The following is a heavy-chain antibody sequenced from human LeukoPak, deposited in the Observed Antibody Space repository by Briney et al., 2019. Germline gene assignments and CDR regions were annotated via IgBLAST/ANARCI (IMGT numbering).Heavy chain of an antibody. J-gene: IGHJ4*02. Sequence: PGGSLRLSCAASGFTFSSYAMSLVRQAPGKGLEWVSAISGSGGSTYYADSVKGRFTISRDNSKNTLYLQMNSLRAEDTAVYYCAKINTDDYYGSGSYLVYWGQGTLVTVSS. CDR3: AKINTDDYYGSGSYLVY. D-gene: IGHD3-10*01. V-gene: IGHV3-23*01. CDR1: GFTFSSYA. CDR2: ISGSGGST.